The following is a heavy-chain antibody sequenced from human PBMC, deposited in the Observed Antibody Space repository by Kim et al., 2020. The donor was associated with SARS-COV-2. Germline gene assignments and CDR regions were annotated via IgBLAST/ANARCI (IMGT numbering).Heavy chain of an antibody. V-gene: IGHV1-3*01. CDR1: GYTFTAYA. CDR2: INPILGNP. D-gene: IGHD2-15*01. CDR3: ARDPCSGGSCHWAAPYYYY. Sequence: ASVKVSCKASGYTFTAYAMNWVRQAPGQGLEWMGWINPILGNPIYAQNFQGRVIITADTSASTAYLELSSLRSEDPAVYYCARDPCSGGSCHWAAPYYYY. J-gene: IGHJ6*01.